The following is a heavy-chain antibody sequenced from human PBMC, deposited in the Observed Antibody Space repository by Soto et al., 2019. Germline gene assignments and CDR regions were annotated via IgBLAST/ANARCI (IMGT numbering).Heavy chain of an antibody. J-gene: IGHJ4*02. CDR2: ISSNGGST. CDR3: VKGAVLGTMIVVVTSYYFDY. Sequence: GGSLRLSCSASGFTFSSYAMHWVRQAPGKGLEYVSAISSNGGSTYYADSVKGRFTISRDNSKNTLYLQMSSLRAEDTAVYHCVKGAVLGTMIVVVTSYYFDYWGQGTLVTVSS. CDR1: GFTFSSYA. V-gene: IGHV3-64D*06. D-gene: IGHD3-22*01.